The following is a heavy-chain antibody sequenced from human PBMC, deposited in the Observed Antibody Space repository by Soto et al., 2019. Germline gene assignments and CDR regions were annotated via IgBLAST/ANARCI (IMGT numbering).Heavy chain of an antibody. J-gene: IGHJ3*02. V-gene: IGHV1-18*01. Sequence: QGQLLQSGDEVKKPGASVRVSCRASGYDFTSYGISWVRQAPGQGLEWVSWISAYNGKRDTVQKFQGRVTMTLDTSTDTAHMELGDLTSADTAVYYCARGRIVASIHDAFEIWGQGTMVAVSS. CDR2: ISAYNGKR. CDR3: ARGRIVASIHDAFEI. CDR1: GYDFTSYG. D-gene: IGHD2-21*01.